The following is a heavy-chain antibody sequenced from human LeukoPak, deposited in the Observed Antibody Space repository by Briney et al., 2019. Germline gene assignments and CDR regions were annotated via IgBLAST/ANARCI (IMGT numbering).Heavy chain of an antibody. CDR1: GFTFRSSS. V-gene: IGHV3-21*01. J-gene: IGHJ6*03. D-gene: IGHD3-3*02. CDR2: ISSSGTYK. Sequence: PGGSLRLSCTTSGFTFRSSSFNWVRQVPGKGLEWVASISSSGTYKYYGDSVEGRFTISRDNAKDSLFLQMDSLRVEDTAVYFCARERHFSYYMDVWGKGTTVTVSS. CDR3: ARERHFSYYMDV.